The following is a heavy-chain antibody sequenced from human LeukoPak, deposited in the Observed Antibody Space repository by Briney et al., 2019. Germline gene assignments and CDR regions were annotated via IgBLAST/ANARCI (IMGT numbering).Heavy chain of an antibody. CDR1: GGTFSSYA. V-gene: IGHV1-69*13. J-gene: IGHJ5*02. Sequence: SVKVSCKASGGTFSSYAISWVRQAPGQGLEWMGGIVPIFGTANYAQKFQGRVTITADESTSTAYMELSSLRSEDTAVYYCASGSGSYYRNWFDPWGQGTLVTVSS. CDR3: ASGSGSYYRNWFDP. CDR2: IVPIFGTA. D-gene: IGHD3-10*01.